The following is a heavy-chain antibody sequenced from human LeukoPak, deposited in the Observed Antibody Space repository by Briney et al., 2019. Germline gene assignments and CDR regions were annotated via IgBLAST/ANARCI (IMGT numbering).Heavy chain of an antibody. J-gene: IGHJ4*02. CDR3: ASLATISRIDY. D-gene: IGHD5-12*01. Sequence: PGGSLRLSRAASGFTFSDYYMSWIRQAPGKGLEWVSYISSSSSYTNYADSVKGRFTISRDNAKNSLYLQMNSLRAEDTAVYYCASLATISRIDYWGQGTLVTVSS. V-gene: IGHV3-11*06. CDR1: GFTFSDYY. CDR2: ISSSSSYT.